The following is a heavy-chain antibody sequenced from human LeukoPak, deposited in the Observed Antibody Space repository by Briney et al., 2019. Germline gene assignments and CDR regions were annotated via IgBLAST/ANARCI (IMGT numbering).Heavy chain of an antibody. V-gene: IGHV1-2*02. CDR1: GYTFTGYY. Sequence: SVKVSCKASGYTFTGYYMHWVRQAPGQGLEWMGWINPNSGGTNHAQKFQGRVTMTRDTSISTAYMELSRLRSDDTAVYYCARVSYGDYVVGSFDYWGQGTLVTVSS. D-gene: IGHD4-17*01. J-gene: IGHJ4*02. CDR3: ARVSYGDYVVGSFDY. CDR2: INPNSGGT.